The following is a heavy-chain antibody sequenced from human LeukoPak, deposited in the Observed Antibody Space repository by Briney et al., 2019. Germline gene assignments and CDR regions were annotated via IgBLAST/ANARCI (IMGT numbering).Heavy chain of an antibody. V-gene: IGHV3-74*01. D-gene: IGHD3-22*01. Sequence: QPGGSLRLSCAASGFTFSSYLMHWVRQAPGKGLVWVSRINSDGSSTSYADSVKGRFTISRDNAKNTLYLQMNSLRAEDTAVYYCAREYYYDSSGYYYPTHFQHWGQGTLVTVSS. CDR2: INSDGSST. CDR1: GFTFSSYL. J-gene: IGHJ1*01. CDR3: AREYYYDSSGYYYPTHFQH.